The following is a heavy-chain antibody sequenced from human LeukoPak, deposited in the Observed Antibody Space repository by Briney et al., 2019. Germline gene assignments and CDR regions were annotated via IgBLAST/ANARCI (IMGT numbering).Heavy chain of an antibody. Sequence: GGSLRLSCATSGFTFSSYAMTWVRQAPGKGLEWVSYISSSGSTIYYADSVKGRFTISRDNAKNSLYLQMNSLRAEDTAVYYCAELGITMIGGVWGKGTTVTISS. D-gene: IGHD3-10*02. CDR3: AELGITMIGGV. V-gene: IGHV3-48*03. CDR2: ISSSGSTI. CDR1: GFTFSSYA. J-gene: IGHJ6*04.